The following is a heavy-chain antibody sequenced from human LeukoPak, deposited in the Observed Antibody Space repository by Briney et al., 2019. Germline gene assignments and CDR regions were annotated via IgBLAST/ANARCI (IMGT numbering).Heavy chain of an antibody. V-gene: IGHV4-34*01. Sequence: SETLSLTCAVYGGSFSGYYWSWIRQPPGKGLEWVGEINHSGSTNYNPSLKRRVTISVDTSKNQFSLKLSSVTAADTAVYYCARGSGYYGSGSYPYWGQGTLVTVSS. CDR3: ARGSGYYGSGSYPY. D-gene: IGHD3-10*01. CDR2: INHSGST. CDR1: GGSFSGYY. J-gene: IGHJ4*02.